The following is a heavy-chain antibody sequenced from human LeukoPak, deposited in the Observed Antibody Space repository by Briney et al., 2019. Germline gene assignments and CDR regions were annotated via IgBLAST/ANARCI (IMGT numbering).Heavy chain of an antibody. J-gene: IGHJ4*02. CDR3: ARVYGDPYYFDY. CDR1: GFTFDDYG. CDR2: INWNGGST. D-gene: IGHD4-17*01. Sequence: GGSLRLSCAASGFTFDDYGMSWVRQAPGKGLEWVSGINWNGGSTGYADSVKGRFTISRDNAKNSLYLQMNSLRAEDTALYYYARVYGDPYYFDYWGQGTLVTVSS. V-gene: IGHV3-20*04.